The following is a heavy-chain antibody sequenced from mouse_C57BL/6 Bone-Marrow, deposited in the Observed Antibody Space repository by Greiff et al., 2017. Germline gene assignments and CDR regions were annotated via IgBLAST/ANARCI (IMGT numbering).Heavy chain of an antibody. J-gene: IGHJ4*01. D-gene: IGHD1-1*01. CDR3: VRQAGSRGYYYAMDY. CDR1: GFSFNTYA. Sequence: DVKLVESGGGLVQPKGSLKLTCAASGFSFNTYAMNWVRQAPGKGLEWVARIRSKSNNYATYYADSVKDRFTISRDDSESMLYLQMNNLKTEDTAMYYCVRQAGSRGYYYAMDYWGQGTSVTVSS. CDR2: IRSKSNNYAT. V-gene: IGHV10-1*01.